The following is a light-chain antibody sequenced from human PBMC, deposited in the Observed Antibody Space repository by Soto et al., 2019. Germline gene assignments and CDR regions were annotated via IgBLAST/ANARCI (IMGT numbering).Light chain of an antibody. J-gene: IGLJ2*01. V-gene: IGLV2-11*01. CDR2: DVN. CDR3: CTYAGSYTLV. Sequence: QSVLTQPRSVSGSPGQSVTISCTGTSSDVGAYNYVSWYQQHPGKAPKVMIYDVNKRPSGVPDRFSGSKSDNTASLTISGLQDEDDADYYCCTYAGSYTLVFGGGTKLTVL. CDR1: SSDVGAYNY.